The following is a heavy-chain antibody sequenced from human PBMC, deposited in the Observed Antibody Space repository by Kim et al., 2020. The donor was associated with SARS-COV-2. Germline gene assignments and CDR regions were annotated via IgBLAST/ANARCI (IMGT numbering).Heavy chain of an antibody. CDR1: GLTFSNYW. CDR3: TTELSPGHS. CDR2: ISRDGSDT. V-gene: IGHV3-74*01. D-gene: IGHD3-10*01. Sequence: GGSLRLSCAASGLTFSNYWMHWVRQTPGMGLMWVSRISRDGSDTRYADSAKGRFTISRDNAKNTLYLQMNSLRAEDTAVYYCTTELSPGHSWGQGTLVTV. J-gene: IGHJ4*02.